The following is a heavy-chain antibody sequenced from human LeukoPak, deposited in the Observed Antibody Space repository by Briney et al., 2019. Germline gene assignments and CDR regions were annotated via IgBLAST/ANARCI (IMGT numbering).Heavy chain of an antibody. CDR1: GFTFSNYA. V-gene: IGHV3-23*01. Sequence: QTGGSLRLSCAASGFTFSNYAMYWVRQAPGKGLEWVLGVSDSGDGTHYADSVKGRFTISRDNAKNSLYLQMNSLRAEDTAVYYCARFIAAPYYFDYWGRGTLVTVSS. CDR2: VSDSGDGT. CDR3: ARFIAAPYYFDY. D-gene: IGHD6-13*01. J-gene: IGHJ4*02.